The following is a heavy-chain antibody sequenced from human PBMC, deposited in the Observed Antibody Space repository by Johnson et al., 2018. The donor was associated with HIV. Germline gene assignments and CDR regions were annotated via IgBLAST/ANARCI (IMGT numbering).Heavy chain of an antibody. CDR1: GFTFDDYA. CDR2: ISWNSGSI. J-gene: IGHJ3*02. V-gene: IGHV3-9*01. Sequence: EVQLVESGGGLVQPGRSLRLSCAASGFTFDDYAMHWVRQAPGKGLEWVSGISWNSGSIGYADSVKGRFTISRDNAKNSLYLQMNSLRAEDTALYYCVVGIVGATRLDDAFDIWGQGTMVTVSS. CDR3: VVGIVGATRLDDAFDI. D-gene: IGHD1-26*01.